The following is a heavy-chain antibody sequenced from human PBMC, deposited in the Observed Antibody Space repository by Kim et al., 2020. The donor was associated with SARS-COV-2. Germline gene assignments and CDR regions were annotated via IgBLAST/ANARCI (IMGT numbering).Heavy chain of an antibody. V-gene: IGHV1-69*13. CDR2: IIPIFGTA. D-gene: IGHD3-10*01. CDR3: ARDVDGSGSYYKAFRGGFIDY. Sequence: SVKVSCKASGGTFSSYAISWVRQAPGQGLEWMGGIIPIFGTANYAQKFQGRVTITADESTSTAYMELSSLRSEDTAVYYCARDVDGSGSYYKAFRGGFIDYWGQGTLVTVSS. CDR1: GGTFSSYA. J-gene: IGHJ4*02.